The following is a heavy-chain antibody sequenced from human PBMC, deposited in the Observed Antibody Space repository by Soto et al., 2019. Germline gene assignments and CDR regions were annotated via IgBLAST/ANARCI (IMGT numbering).Heavy chain of an antibody. CDR2: ISWNSGTL. CDR3: AQGEHYYDSSGHYLDH. D-gene: IGHD3-22*01. CDR1: GFTFDDYA. V-gene: IGHV3-9*01. J-gene: IGHJ4*02. Sequence: EVQLVESGGDLVQPGRSLRLSCAGSGFTFDDYAMHWVRQAPGKGLEWVSGISWNSGTLGYADSVKGRFTISRDNAEKSLYLQMNSLRPEDTALYYCAQGEHYYDSSGHYLDHWGQGTLVSVSS.